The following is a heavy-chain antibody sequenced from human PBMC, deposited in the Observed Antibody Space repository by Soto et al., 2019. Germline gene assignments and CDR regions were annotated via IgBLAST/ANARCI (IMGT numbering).Heavy chain of an antibody. J-gene: IGHJ4*02. CDR3: ARAPFYFFDY. Sequence: ASVKVSCKTSGYTLTDHYLPWVRQAPGQGLEWMGWINPNTGGTNNAQKFQGRVTMTRDTSISTAYMELNRLISDDTAVYYCARAPFYFFDYWGQGTQVTVS. CDR2: INPNTGGT. D-gene: IGHD3-3*01. V-gene: IGHV1-2*02. CDR1: GYTLTDHY.